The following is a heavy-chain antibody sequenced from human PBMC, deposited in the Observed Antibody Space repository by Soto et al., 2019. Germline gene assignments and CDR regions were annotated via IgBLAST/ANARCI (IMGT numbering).Heavy chain of an antibody. CDR2: IYYSGRT. J-gene: IGHJ4*02. CDR3: ARGNYYGSGSYTPFDY. D-gene: IGHD3-10*01. Sequence: PSETLSLTCTVSGGSISPYYWNWIRQPPGKGLEWIGFIYYSGRTNYNPSLKSRVTMSVDTSKNQFSLKLSSVTTADSAVYYCARGNYYGSGSYTPFDYWGQGILVTVSS. V-gene: IGHV4-59*01. CDR1: GGSISPYY.